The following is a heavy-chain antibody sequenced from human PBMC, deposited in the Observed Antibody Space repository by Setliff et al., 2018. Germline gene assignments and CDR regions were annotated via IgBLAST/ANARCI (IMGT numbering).Heavy chain of an antibody. Sequence: ASVKVSCKVSGYTLTELSRHWVRQAPGKGLEWMGGFDPEDGETIYAQKFRGRVTMTTDTSTSTAYMELRSLRSDDTAVYYCARVREGVPAAGYWGQGTLVTVS. D-gene: IGHD2-2*01. CDR3: ARVREGVPAAGY. V-gene: IGHV1-24*01. CDR1: GYTLTELS. J-gene: IGHJ4*02. CDR2: FDPEDGET.